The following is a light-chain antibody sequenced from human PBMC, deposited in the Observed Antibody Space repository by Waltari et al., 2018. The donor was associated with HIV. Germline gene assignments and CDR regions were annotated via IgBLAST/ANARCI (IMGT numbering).Light chain of an antibody. CDR1: SSNIGRNY. V-gene: IGLV1-47*02. J-gene: IGLJ1*01. CDR2: SNN. CDR3: ATWNDSLSGYV. Sequence: QSVLTQPPSASGTPGQRVTISCSGSSSNIGRNYVYWYQQLPGTAPKLIIYSNNHRPSCVPDRLSGSKSGTAASLAISGLRSEDEADYYCATWNDSLSGYVFGTGTKVTV.